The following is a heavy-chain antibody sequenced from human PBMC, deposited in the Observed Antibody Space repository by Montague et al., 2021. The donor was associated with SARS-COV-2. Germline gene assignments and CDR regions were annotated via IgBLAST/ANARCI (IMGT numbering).Heavy chain of an antibody. CDR3: ASWVSSTSWSTYYYYYMDV. J-gene: IGHJ6*03. CDR2: ISSSSSYI. V-gene: IGHV3-21*01. D-gene: IGHD2-2*01. CDR1: GFTFSSYS. Sequence: SLRLSCAASGFTFSSYSMNWVRQAPGKGLEWVSSISSSSSYIYYXDSVKGRFTISRDNAKNSLYLQMNSLRAEDTAVYYCASWVSSTSWSTYYYYYMDVWGKGTTVTVSS.